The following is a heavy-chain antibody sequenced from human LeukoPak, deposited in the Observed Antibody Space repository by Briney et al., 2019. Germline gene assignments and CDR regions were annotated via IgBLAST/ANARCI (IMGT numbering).Heavy chain of an antibody. D-gene: IGHD6-19*01. V-gene: IGHV4-39*07. CDR2: IYYSGST. Sequence: SETLSLTCTVSGGSISSSSYYWGWIRQPPGKGLEWIGSIYYSGSTYYNPSLKSRVTISVDTSKNQFSLKLSSVTAADTAVYYCARVGKQWLVLRGWFDPWGQGTLVTVSS. CDR3: ARVGKQWLVLRGWFDP. J-gene: IGHJ5*02. CDR1: GGSISSSSYY.